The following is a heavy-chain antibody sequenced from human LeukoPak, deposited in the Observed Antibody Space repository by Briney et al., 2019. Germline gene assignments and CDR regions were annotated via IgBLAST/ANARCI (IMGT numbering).Heavy chain of an antibody. CDR1: GGSISSSNW. D-gene: IGHD5-12*01. J-gene: IGHJ5*02. CDR3: ASSRRWLRSNWFDP. Sequence: SETLSLTCAVSGGSISSSNWWSWVRQPPGKGLEWIGEIYHSGSTNYNPSLKSRVTISVDKSKNQFSPKLSSVTAADTAVYYCASSRRWLRSNWFDPWGQGTLVTVSS. CDR2: IYHSGST. V-gene: IGHV4-4*02.